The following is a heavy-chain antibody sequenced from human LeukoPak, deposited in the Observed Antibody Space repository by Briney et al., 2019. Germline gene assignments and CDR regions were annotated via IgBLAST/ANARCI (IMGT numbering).Heavy chain of an antibody. CDR3: ARDAYYYDSSGYYYDPSNWFDP. J-gene: IGHJ5*02. CDR2: INPNSGGT. Sequence: ASVKVSCKASGYTFTGYYMHWVRQAPGQALEWMGWINPNSGGTNYAQKFQGRVTMTRDTSISTAYMELSRLRSDDTAVYYCARDAYYYDSSGYYYDPSNWFDPWGQGTPVTVSS. CDR1: GYTFTGYY. V-gene: IGHV1-2*02. D-gene: IGHD3-22*01.